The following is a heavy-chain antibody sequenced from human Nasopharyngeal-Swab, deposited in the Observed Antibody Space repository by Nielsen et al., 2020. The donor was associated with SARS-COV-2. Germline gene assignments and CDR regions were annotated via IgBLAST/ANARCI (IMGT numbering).Heavy chain of an antibody. Sequence: SETLSLTCAVYGGSFSSYYWNWFRQPPGKGLEWIGEINHSGSTNYNPSLKSRVTISVDTSKNQFSLKLSSVTAADTAVYYCAREGLITMIVVEPFDYWGQGTLVTVSS. CDR3: AREGLITMIVVEPFDY. CDR2: INHSGST. V-gene: IGHV4-34*01. CDR1: GGSFSSYY. J-gene: IGHJ4*02. D-gene: IGHD3-22*01.